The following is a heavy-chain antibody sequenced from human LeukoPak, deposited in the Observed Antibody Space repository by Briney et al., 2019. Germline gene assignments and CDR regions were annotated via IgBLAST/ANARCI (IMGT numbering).Heavy chain of an antibody. Sequence: PSETLSLTCTVSGGSIRGYYWAWIRQSGGKGLEWMGRVYSGGTTSYNPSLRGRVTMSVDTSKNQFSLKLTSVTAADTAVYYCARDGNLLDSWGQGILVTVSS. J-gene: IGHJ4*02. CDR2: VYSGGTT. CDR1: GGSIRGYY. CDR3: ARDGNLLDS. V-gene: IGHV4-4*07.